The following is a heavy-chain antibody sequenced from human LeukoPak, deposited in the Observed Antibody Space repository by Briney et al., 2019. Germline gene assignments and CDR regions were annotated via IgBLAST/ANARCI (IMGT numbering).Heavy chain of an antibody. CDR3: AKEPPRITMIVVVQGY. CDR2: INSDGSIT. J-gene: IGHJ4*02. Sequence: PGGSLRLSCAASGFSFSGYWLHWVRQAPGKGLVWVSRINSDGSITTYADSVKGRFTISRDNAKNTMYLQMNSLRAEDTAVYYCAKEPPRITMIVVVQGYWGQGTLVTVSS. D-gene: IGHD3-22*01. CDR1: GFSFSGYW. V-gene: IGHV3-74*01.